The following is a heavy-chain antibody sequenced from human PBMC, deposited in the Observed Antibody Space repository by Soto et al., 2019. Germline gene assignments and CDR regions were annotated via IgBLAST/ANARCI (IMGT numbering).Heavy chain of an antibody. CDR3: ARPIAVAAGAWCDP. D-gene: IGHD6-19*01. V-gene: IGHV3-21*01. CDR1: GFTFSSYS. CDR2: ISSSSSYI. Sequence: EVQLVESGGGLVKPGGALRQSCAASGFTFSSYSMNWVRQAPGKGLEWVSSISSSSSYIYYADSVKGRFTISRDNAKNSLYPQMNSLRAEDTAVYYCARPIAVAAGAWCDPWGQGTLVTVSS. J-gene: IGHJ5*02.